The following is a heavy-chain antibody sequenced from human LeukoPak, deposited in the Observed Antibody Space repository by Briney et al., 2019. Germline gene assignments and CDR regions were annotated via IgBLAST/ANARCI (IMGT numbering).Heavy chain of an antibody. D-gene: IGHD3-9*01. J-gene: IGHJ6*03. CDR3: ARDRVLRYFDWLPGYYYMDV. CDR2: ISAYNGNT. Sequence: ASVKVSCKASGGTFSSYAISWVRQAPGQGLEWMGWISAYNGNTNYAQKLQGRVTMTTDTSTSTAYMELRSLRSDDTAVYYCARDRVLRYFDWLPGYYYMDVWGKGTTVTISS. V-gene: IGHV1-18*01. CDR1: GGTFSSYA.